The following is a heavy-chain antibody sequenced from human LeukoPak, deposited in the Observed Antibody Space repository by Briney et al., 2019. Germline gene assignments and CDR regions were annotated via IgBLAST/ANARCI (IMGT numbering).Heavy chain of an antibody. V-gene: IGHV1-69*01. D-gene: IGHD2-15*01. CDR2: IIPIFGTA. CDR1: GGTFSSYA. J-gene: IGHJ5*02. CDR3: ARGSPALIVVGEGFDP. Sequence: SVKVSCKVSGGTFSSYAISWVRQAPGQGLEWMGGIIPIFGTANYAQKFQGRVTITADESTSTAYMELSSLRSEDTAVYYCARGSPALIVVGEGFDPWGQGTLVTVSS.